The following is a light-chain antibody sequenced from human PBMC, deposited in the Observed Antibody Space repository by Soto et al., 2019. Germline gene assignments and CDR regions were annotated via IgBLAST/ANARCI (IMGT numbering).Light chain of an antibody. J-gene: IGKJ4*01. CDR1: QSVSIH. Sequence: EIVLTQSPATLSLSPGERATLFCRASQSVSIHLAWYQQKPGQAPRLLIYDASNRATGIPTRFSGSGSGTDFTLTISSLESEDFAVYYCQQRIDWPRLTFGGGTKVEIK. V-gene: IGKV3-11*01. CDR3: QQRIDWPRLT. CDR2: DAS.